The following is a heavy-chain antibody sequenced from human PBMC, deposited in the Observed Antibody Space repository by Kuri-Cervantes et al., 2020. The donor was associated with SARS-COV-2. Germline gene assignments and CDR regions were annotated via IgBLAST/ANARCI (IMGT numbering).Heavy chain of an antibody. V-gene: IGHV4-59*01. CDR3: ARDRLGSDV. CDR1: GGSISTYY. J-gene: IGHJ6*04. CDR2: ISHSGTT. D-gene: IGHD6-25*01. Sequence: SETLSLTCSVSGGSISTYYWSWIRQSPGKGLEWIGYISHSGTTNYNPSLKSRVTISLDTPKNEYSLKLTSVTAADTAVYYCARDRLGSDVWGKGTTVTVSS.